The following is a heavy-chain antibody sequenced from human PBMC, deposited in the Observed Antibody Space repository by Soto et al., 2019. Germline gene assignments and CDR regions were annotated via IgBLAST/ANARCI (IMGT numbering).Heavy chain of an antibody. CDR1: GYTFTSYG. CDR3: ARDWDYYDSSGYSY. D-gene: IGHD3-22*01. Sequence: ASVKVSCKASGYTFTSYGISWVRQAPGQGLEWMGWISAYNGNTNYAQKLQGRVTMTTDTSTSTAYMELRSLRSDDTAVYYCARDWDYYDSSGYSYWGQGTLVTVSS. J-gene: IGHJ4*02. CDR2: ISAYNGNT. V-gene: IGHV1-18*04.